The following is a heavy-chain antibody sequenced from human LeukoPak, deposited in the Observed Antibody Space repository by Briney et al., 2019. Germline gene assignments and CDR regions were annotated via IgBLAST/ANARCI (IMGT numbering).Heavy chain of an antibody. V-gene: IGHV3-66*01. CDR2: IYSGGDT. CDR1: GFTVSTNY. D-gene: IGHD3-22*01. Sequence: PGGSLRLSCAASGFTVSTNYMNWVRQAPGKGLEWVSIIYSGGDTYYADSVKGRFTISRDNSKNSLYLQMNSLRAEDTAVYYWARGGLYDNSGYYYGEAFDIWGQGTMVTVSS. CDR3: ARGGLYDNSGYYYGEAFDI. J-gene: IGHJ3*02.